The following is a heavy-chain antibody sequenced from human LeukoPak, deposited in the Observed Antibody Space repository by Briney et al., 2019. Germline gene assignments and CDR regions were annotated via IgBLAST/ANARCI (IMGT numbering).Heavy chain of an antibody. CDR3: AKDLETGTTAAFDY. CDR1: GFTFDDYA. V-gene: IGHV3-9*01. J-gene: IGHJ4*02. Sequence: PGRSLRLSCAASGFTFDDYAMHWVRQAPGKGLEWVSGISWNSGSIGYADSVKGRFTISRDNAKNSLYLQMNSLRAEDTALYYCAKDLETGTTAAFDYWGQGTLVTVSS. D-gene: IGHD1-14*01. CDR2: ISWNSGSI.